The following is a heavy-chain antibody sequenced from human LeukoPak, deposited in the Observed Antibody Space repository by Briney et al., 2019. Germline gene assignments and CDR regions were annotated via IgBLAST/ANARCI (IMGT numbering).Heavy chain of an antibody. CDR2: IYYSGGT. V-gene: IGHV4-31*03. J-gene: IGHJ6*02. Sequence: PSETLSLTCTVSGGSISSGGYYWSWIRQHPGKGLEWIGYIYYSGGTYYNPSLKSRVTISVDTSKNQFSLKLSSVTAADTAVYYCAREGVAVAGKGFDYYYGMDVWGQGTTVTVSS. CDR1: GGSISSGGYY. D-gene: IGHD6-19*01. CDR3: AREGVAVAGKGFDYYYGMDV.